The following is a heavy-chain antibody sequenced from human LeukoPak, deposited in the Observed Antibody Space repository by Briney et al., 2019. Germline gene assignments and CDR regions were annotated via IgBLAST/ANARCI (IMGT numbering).Heavy chain of an antibody. CDR1: GGSFXXYY. J-gene: IGHJ6*02. CDR3: ARGGRRYCTNGVCPRNYYYGMDV. V-gene: IGHV4-34*01. Sequence: EXLSLXXXXYGGSFXXYYWSWIRXPPGKGLEWIGEINHSGSTNYNPSLKSPVTISVDTSKNQFSLKLSSVTAADTAVYYCARGGRRYCTNGVCPRNYYYGMDVWGQGTTVTVSS. CDR2: INHSGST. D-gene: IGHD2-8*01.